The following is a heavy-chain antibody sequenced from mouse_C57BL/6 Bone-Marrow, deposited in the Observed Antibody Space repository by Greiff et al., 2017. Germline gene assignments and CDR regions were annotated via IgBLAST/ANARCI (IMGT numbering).Heavy chain of an antibody. CDR2: IDPEDGET. D-gene: IGHD2-5*01. V-gene: IGHV14-2*01. J-gene: IGHJ4*01. Sequence: EVQLQESGAELVKPGASVKLSCTASGFNIKDYYMHWVKQRTEQGLEWIGRIDPEDGETKYATKFQGKATITADTSSNTAYLQLSSLTSEDTAVYYCARKGEYSNYYAMDYWGQGTSVTVSS. CDR1: GFNIKDYY. CDR3: ARKGEYSNYYAMDY.